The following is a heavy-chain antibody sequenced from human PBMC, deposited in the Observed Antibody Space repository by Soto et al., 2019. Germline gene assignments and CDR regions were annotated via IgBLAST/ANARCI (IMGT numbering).Heavy chain of an antibody. CDR3: ARQLQDSDSGPNFQNYLNS. CDR1: GYSFAGYW. D-gene: IGHD3-22*01. Sequence: GESLKISCKGSGYSFAGYWITWVRQMPGKGLEWMGRIDPSDSQTYYSPSFRGHVTISAAKSITTVFLQWSSLRASDTPMNYCARQLQDSDSGPNFQNYLNSRGQGALVAVSS. V-gene: IGHV5-10-1*01. J-gene: IGHJ4*02. CDR2: IDPSDSQT.